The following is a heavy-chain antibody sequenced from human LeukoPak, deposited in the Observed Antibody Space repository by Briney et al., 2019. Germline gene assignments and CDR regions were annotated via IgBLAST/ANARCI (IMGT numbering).Heavy chain of an antibody. D-gene: IGHD3-9*01. CDR1: GGSISSYY. CDR3: ARGARYFDWLFSR. CDR2: IYYSGST. Sequence: PSETLSLTCTVSGGSISSYYWSWIRQPPGKGLEWIGYIYYSGSTNYNPSLKSRVTISVDTSKNQFSLKLSSVTAAVTAVYYCARGARYFDWLFSRWGQGTLATVSS. V-gene: IGHV4-59*01. J-gene: IGHJ4*02.